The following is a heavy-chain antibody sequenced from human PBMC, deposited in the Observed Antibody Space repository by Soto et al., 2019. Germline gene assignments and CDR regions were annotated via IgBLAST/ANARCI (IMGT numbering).Heavy chain of an antibody. CDR2: IIPIFGTA. CDR3: ARATKGYYYDSSGYVYYYGMDV. V-gene: IGHV1-69*01. CDR1: GGTFSSYA. D-gene: IGHD3-22*01. J-gene: IGHJ6*02. Sequence: QVQLVQSGAEVKKPGSSVKVSCKASGGTFSSYAISWVRQAPGQGLEWMGGIIPIFGTANYAQKFQGRVTITADESTSTAYMELSRLRSEDTAVYYCARATKGYYYDSSGYVYYYGMDVWGQGTTVTGSS.